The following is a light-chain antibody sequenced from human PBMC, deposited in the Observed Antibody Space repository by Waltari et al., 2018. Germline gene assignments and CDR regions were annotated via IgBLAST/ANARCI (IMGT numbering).Light chain of an antibody. Sequence: SYVLTQPPSVSVAPGQTARVPCGGNNIESKSVHWYQQKPGQAPVLVVYDDSARPSGILVRFSGSNSGNTATLTISRVEAGDEADYYCQVWDTSSDWVFGGGTKLTVL. CDR1: NIESKS. CDR3: QVWDTSSDWV. J-gene: IGLJ3*02. CDR2: DDS. V-gene: IGLV3-21*02.